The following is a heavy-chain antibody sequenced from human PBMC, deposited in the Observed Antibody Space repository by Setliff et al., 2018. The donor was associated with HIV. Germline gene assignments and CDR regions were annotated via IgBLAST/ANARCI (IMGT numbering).Heavy chain of an antibody. CDR2: VNPNSGNT. V-gene: IGHV1-8*01. Sequence: ASVKVSCKASGYSFKSFNINWVRQATGQGLQWMGWVNPNSGNTGYEQKFQGRVTMTRDTSISTVYMELSSLRSEDTAVYYCARGADYLGIPSYYYYYMDVWGQGTTVTVSS. CDR1: GYSFKSFN. J-gene: IGHJ6*03. D-gene: IGHD7-27*01. CDR3: ARGADYLGIPSYYYYYMDV.